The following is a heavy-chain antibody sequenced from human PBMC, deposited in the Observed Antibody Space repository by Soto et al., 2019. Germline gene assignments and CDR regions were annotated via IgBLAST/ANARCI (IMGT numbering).Heavy chain of an antibody. J-gene: IGHJ6*02. D-gene: IGHD2-2*01. Sequence: GGSLRLPCVRSGFTFGPGAMDWVRQAPGKGLDGVALISSDGTNTYYADPVKGRFTISRDNSKNTLHLQMNSLRREDTAVYYCENQIVAVIRPASPTDFFYGVDVWGQGTKVNVSS. CDR2: ISSDGTNT. CDR3: ENQIVAVIRPASPTDFFYGVDV. V-gene: IGHV3-30*04. CDR1: GFTFGPGA.